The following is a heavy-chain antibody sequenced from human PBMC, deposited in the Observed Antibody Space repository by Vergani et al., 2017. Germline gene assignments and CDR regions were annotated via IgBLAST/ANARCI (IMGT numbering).Heavy chain of an antibody. Sequence: EVQLVESGGGLVQPGGSLRLSCAASGFTFSSYSMNWVRQAPGKGLEWVSYISSSSSTIYYADSVKGRFTISRDNAKNSLYLQMNSLRAEDTAVYYCARTHYYGSGSYYGYYYYGMDVWGQGP. CDR1: GFTFSSYS. CDR2: ISSSSSTI. J-gene: IGHJ6*02. D-gene: IGHD3-10*01. V-gene: IGHV3-48*04. CDR3: ARTHYYGSGSYYGYYYYGMDV.